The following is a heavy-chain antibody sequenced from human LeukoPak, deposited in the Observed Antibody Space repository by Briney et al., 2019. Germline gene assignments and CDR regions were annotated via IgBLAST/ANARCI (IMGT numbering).Heavy chain of an antibody. CDR2: ISSSSSYI. V-gene: IGHV3-21*01. CDR1: GFTFSSYS. D-gene: IGHD2-21*01. J-gene: IGHJ6*03. Sequence: GGSLRLSCAASGFTFSSYSMNWVRQAPGKGLEWVSSISSSSSYIYYADSVKGRFTISRDNAKNSLYLQMNSLRAEDTAVYYCAKGPVAVNYYYMDVWGKGTTVTVSS. CDR3: AKGPVAVNYYYMDV.